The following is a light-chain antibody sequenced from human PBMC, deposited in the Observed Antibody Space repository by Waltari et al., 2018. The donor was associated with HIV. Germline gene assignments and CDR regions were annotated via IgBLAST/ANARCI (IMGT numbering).Light chain of an antibody. Sequence: SYVLTQPPSVSVAPGKTARITCGGNNIARKSVHWYQHKPGQAPVLVISDDSDRPAGIPERFSGSNSGNTATRTISRVEAGDEADYYCQVWDSSGDHPLFGGGTKLTVL. CDR1: NIARKS. V-gene: IGLV3-21*04. J-gene: IGLJ2*01. CDR2: DDS. CDR3: QVWDSSGDHPL.